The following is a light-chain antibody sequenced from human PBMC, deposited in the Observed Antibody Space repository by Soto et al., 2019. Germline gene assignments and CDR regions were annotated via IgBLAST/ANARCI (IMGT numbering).Light chain of an antibody. V-gene: IGKV3D-20*01. CDR1: QSVRSNY. J-gene: IGKJ1*01. CDR2: DAS. CDR3: QQYGTSLRT. Sequence: EIVLTQSPATLSLSPGERATLSCGASQSVRSNYLAWYQQKPGLAPRLLIYDASSRATGIPDRFSGSGSGTDFPLTISRLEPEDFAVYYCQQYGTSLRTFGQGTKVEVK.